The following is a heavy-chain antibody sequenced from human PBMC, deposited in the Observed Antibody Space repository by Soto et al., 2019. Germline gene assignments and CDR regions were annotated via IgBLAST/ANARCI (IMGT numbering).Heavy chain of an antibody. CDR3: ARDHGSSSWGTDY. D-gene: IGHD6-13*01. Sequence: SETLSLTCTVSGGSVSSGSYYWSWIRQPPGKGLEWIGYIYYSGSTNYNPPLKSRVTISVDTSKNQFSLKLSSVTAADTAVYYCARDHGSSSWGTDYWGQGTLVTVSS. CDR2: IYYSGST. V-gene: IGHV4-61*01. J-gene: IGHJ4*02. CDR1: GGSVSSGSYY.